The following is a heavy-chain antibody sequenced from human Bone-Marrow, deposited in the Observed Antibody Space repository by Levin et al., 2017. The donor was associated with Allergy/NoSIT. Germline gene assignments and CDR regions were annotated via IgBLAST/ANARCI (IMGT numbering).Heavy chain of an antibody. Sequence: GGSLRLSCAASGFTLSDYWMHWVRQAPGKGLVWVSRINSDGTSTNYADSVEGRFTISRDNAKNTLSLQMSSLRAEETAVYYCTRVPRGTMVLNYGMDVWGQGTTVTVSS. V-gene: IGHV3-74*01. CDR1: GFTLSDYW. J-gene: IGHJ6*02. CDR2: INSDGTST. CDR3: TRVPRGTMVLNYGMDV. D-gene: IGHD4/OR15-4a*01.